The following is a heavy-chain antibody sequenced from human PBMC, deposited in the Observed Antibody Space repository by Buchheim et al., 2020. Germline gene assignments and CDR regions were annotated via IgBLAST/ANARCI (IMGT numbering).Heavy chain of an antibody. CDR2: IKSKSYSGAA. J-gene: IGHJ4*02. D-gene: IGHD3-16*01. CDR3: TTLVTF. V-gene: IGHV3-15*06. CDR1: GFTFNDAW. Sequence: EVQLVESGGGLVKPGRSLRLSCAVSGFTFNDAWMSWVRQAPGKGLGWVGRIKSKSYSGAAYYAAPVKDRFIISRDDSKEMLYLQMNSLKPEDSAMYYCTTLVTFWGQGTL.